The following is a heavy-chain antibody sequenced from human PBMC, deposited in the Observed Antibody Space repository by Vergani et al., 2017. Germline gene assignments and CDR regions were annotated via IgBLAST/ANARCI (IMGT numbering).Heavy chain of an antibody. D-gene: IGHD2-8*01. CDR1: GYTFIDYY. CDR3: ARHGPPLAVIGTNAGDS. Sequence: QVQLVQSGAEVKKPGASVKVSCKASGYTFIDYYIHWVRQAPEQGLEWVGWSNPKSGGASYAQKFQGRVTMTRDTSIATAAMELSSLSSDDSAVYYWARHGPPLAVIGTNAGDSWGQGTLVTVSS. V-gene: IGHV1-2*02. J-gene: IGHJ5*01. CDR2: SNPKSGGA.